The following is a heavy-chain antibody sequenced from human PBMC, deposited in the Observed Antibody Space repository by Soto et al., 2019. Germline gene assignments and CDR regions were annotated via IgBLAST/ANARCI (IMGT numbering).Heavy chain of an antibody. V-gene: IGHV4-59*01. Sequence: VSGGSISSYYWSWIRQPPGKGLEWIGYIYYSGSTNYNPSLKSRVTISVDTSKNQFSLKLSSVTAADTAVYYCARLAVYYDILTGYFFDYWGQGTLVTVSS. CDR2: IYYSGST. J-gene: IGHJ4*02. D-gene: IGHD3-9*01. CDR3: ARLAVYYDILTGYFFDY. CDR1: GGSISSYY.